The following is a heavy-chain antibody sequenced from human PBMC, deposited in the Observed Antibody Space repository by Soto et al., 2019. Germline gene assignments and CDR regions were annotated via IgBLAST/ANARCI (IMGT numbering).Heavy chain of an antibody. CDR3: AKEKVVAATRTDYYYGMDV. V-gene: IGHV3-30*18. CDR1: GFTFSSYG. D-gene: IGHD2-15*01. Sequence: PGGSLRLSCAASGFTFSSYGMHWVRQAPGKGLEWVAVISYDGSNKYYADSVKGRFTISRDNSKNTLYLQMNSLRAEDTAVYYCAKEKVVAATRTDYYYGMDVWGQGTTVTVSS. CDR2: ISYDGSNK. J-gene: IGHJ6*02.